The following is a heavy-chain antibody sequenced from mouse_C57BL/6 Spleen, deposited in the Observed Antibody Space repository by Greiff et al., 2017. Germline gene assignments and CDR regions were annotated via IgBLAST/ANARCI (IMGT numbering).Heavy chain of an antibody. D-gene: IGHD1-1*01. V-gene: IGHV14-3*01. J-gene: IGHJ4*01. Sequence: VQLQQSVAELVRPGASVKLSCTASGFNIKNTYMHWVKQRPEQGLEWIGRLDPANGNTKYAPKFQGKATITADTSSNTAYLQLSSLTSEDTAIYYCASTTRKHYYAMDYWGQGTSVTVSS. CDR2: LDPANGNT. CDR1: GFNIKNTY. CDR3: ASTTRKHYYAMDY.